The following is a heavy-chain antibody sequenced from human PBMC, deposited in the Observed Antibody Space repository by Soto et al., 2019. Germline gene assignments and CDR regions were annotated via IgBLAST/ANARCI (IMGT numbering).Heavy chain of an antibody. CDR3: AIQHPLDSSAWYN. CDR1: GYSFTNYW. CDR2: IYPGDSDT. V-gene: IGHV5-51*01. J-gene: IGHJ4*02. Sequence: HGESLKISCKASGYSFTNYWIGWVRQMPGEGLEWMGTIYPGDSDTRYSPSFEGQVAFSVDTSINTAYLHWTSLKASDTAVYYCAIQHPLDSSAWYNWGQGTVVTVSS. D-gene: IGHD6-19*01.